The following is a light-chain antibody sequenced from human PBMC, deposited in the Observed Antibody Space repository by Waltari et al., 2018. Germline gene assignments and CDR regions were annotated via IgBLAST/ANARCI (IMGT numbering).Light chain of an antibody. J-gene: IGLJ1*01. CDR3: CSYAGSSTFYG. CDR2: EVT. Sequence: QSALTQPASVSGSPGQSITISCIGSSSDVAIYDLVSWYQQHPGKAPKLIIYEVTKRPSGVSSRFSGSKSGNTASLTISGLQSEDEADYYCCSYAGSSTFYGFGTGTKVSV. V-gene: IGLV2-23*02. CDR1: SSDVAIYDL.